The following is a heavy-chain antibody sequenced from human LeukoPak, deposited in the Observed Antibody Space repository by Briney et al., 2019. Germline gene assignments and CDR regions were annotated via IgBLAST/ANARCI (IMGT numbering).Heavy chain of an antibody. D-gene: IGHD3-16*01. CDR3: ARVYYDHVMGPTTHFDY. CDR1: GFTFDDYG. CDR2: INWNGGST. Sequence: GGCRRLSCAASGFTFDDYGMSWVRQAPGKGLEWVSGINWNGGSTGYADSVKGRFTISRDNAKNSLYLQMNSLRAEDTALYYCARVYYDHVMGPTTHFDYRGEGTLVTVSS. J-gene: IGHJ4*02. V-gene: IGHV3-20*04.